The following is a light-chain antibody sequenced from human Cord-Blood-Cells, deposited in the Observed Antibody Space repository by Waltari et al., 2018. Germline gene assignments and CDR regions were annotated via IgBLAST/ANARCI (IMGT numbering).Light chain of an antibody. CDR3: QSYDSSLSGSV. J-gene: IGLJ3*02. CDR2: GNC. Sequence: QSVLTQPPSVSGAPGQRVTISCTGSSSNIGAGYDVHWYQQLPGTAPKLLIYGNCHRPPGVPVRCAGSKSGTSASLAITGLQAEDEADYYCQSYDSSLSGSVFGGGTKLTVL. CDR1: SSNIGAGYD. V-gene: IGLV1-40*01.